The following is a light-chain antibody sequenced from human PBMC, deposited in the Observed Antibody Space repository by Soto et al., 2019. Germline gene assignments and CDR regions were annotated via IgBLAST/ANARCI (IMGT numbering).Light chain of an antibody. CDR3: QQRSNWLVT. J-gene: IGKJ1*01. CDR1: QSVSSY. Sequence: EIVLTQSPATLSLSPGERDTLSCRASQSVSSYLAWYQQKPGQAPRLLIYDASNRATGIPARFSGSGSGTDFTLTISSLEPEDFAVYYCQQRSNWLVTFGQGTKVEIK. CDR2: DAS. V-gene: IGKV3-11*01.